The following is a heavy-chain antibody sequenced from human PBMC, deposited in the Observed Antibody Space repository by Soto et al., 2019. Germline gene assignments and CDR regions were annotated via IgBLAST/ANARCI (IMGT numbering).Heavy chain of an antibody. D-gene: IGHD6-13*01. CDR3: ARDLGSSSWTDAFDI. Sequence: GGSLRLSCAASGFTFSSYSMNWVRQAPGKGLEWVSYISSSSSTIYYADSVKGRFTISRDNAKNSLYLQMNSLRDEDTAVYYCARDLGSSSWTDAFDIWGQGTMVTVSS. CDR1: GFTFSSYS. J-gene: IGHJ3*02. V-gene: IGHV3-48*02. CDR2: ISSSSSTI.